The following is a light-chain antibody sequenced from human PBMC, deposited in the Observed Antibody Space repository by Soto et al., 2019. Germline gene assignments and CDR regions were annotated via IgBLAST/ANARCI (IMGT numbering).Light chain of an antibody. V-gene: IGKV3-11*01. CDR1: QSATSY. CDR2: DAS. Sequence: EIVLTQSPATLSLSPGERATLCFMASQSATSYLAWYQQKPGQAPRLLIYDASNRATGIPARFSGSGSGTDFTLTISSLEPEDFAVYYCQQRSNWPRTFGQGTKVDIK. CDR3: QQRSNWPRT. J-gene: IGKJ1*01.